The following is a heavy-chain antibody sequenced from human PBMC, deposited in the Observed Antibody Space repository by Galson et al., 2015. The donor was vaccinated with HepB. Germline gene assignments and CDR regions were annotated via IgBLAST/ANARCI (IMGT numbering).Heavy chain of an antibody. CDR2: ISGSSSYT. J-gene: IGHJ4*02. Sequence: SLRLSCAASGFTFSDYYMSWIRQAPGKGLEWISYISGSSSYTNYADSVKGRFTTSRDNAKNSLYLQMNSLRAEDTAIYYCARPLGYCSSTTCSGVGYWGQGTLVTVSS. CDR1: GFTFSDYY. D-gene: IGHD2-2*01. CDR3: ARPLGYCSSTTCSGVGY. V-gene: IGHV3-11*06.